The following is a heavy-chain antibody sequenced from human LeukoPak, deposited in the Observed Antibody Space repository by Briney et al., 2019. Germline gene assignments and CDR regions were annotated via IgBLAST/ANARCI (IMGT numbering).Heavy chain of an antibody. Sequence: PSETLSLTCTVSSGSISSYYWSWIRQPPGKGLEWIGYIYYSGSTNYNPSLKSRVTISVDTSKNQFSLKLSSVTAADTAVYYCARVRVAGPIDYWGQGTLVTVSS. J-gene: IGHJ4*02. CDR1: SGSISSYY. D-gene: IGHD6-19*01. CDR3: ARVRVAGPIDY. V-gene: IGHV4-59*08. CDR2: IYYSGST.